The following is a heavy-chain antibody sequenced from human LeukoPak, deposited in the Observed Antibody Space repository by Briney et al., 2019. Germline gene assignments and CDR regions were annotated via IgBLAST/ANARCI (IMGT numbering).Heavy chain of an antibody. V-gene: IGHV3-64*01. CDR1: GFIFSDYA. CDR3: ARVIAAAGYFDY. Sequence: TGGSLRLSCAASGFIFSDYAMHWVRQAPGKGLEHVSSINSNGDITNYANSVKGRFSISRDNSRSTLYLQMGSLRPDDMAVYYCARVIAAAGYFDYWGQGTLVTVSS. CDR2: INSNGDIT. J-gene: IGHJ4*02. D-gene: IGHD6-13*01.